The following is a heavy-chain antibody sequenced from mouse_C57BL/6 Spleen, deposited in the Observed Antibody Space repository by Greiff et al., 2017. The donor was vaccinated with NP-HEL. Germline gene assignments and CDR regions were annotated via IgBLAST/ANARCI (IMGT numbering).Heavy chain of an antibody. Sequence: VQLQQSGAELVKPGASVKMSCKASGYTFTSYWITWVKQRPGQGLEWIGDIYPGSGSTNYNEKFKSKATLTVDTSSSTAYMQLSSLTSEDSAVYYCARYGSPSYYAMDYWGQGTSVTVSS. D-gene: IGHD1-1*01. J-gene: IGHJ4*01. V-gene: IGHV1-55*01. CDR1: GYTFTSYW. CDR3: ARYGSPSYYAMDY. CDR2: IYPGSGST.